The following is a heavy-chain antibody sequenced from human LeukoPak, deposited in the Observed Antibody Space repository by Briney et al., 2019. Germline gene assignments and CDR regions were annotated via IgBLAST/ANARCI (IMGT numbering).Heavy chain of an antibody. Sequence: GGSLRLSCTVSGFTVSSNSMSWVRQAPGKGLEWVSSISSSSSYIYYADSVKGRFTISRDNAKNSLYLQMNSLRAEDTAVYYCASTVTTGKDHDAFDIWGQGTMVTVSS. V-gene: IGHV3-21*01. CDR3: ASTVTTGKDHDAFDI. CDR2: ISSSSSYI. J-gene: IGHJ3*02. D-gene: IGHD4-17*01. CDR1: GFTVSSNS.